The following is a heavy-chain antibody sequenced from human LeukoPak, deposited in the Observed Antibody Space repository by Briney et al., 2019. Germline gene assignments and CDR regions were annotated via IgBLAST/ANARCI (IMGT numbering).Heavy chain of an antibody. Sequence: GGSLRPSCAASGFTFSSYAMHWVRQAPGKGLEWVAVISYDGSNKYYADSVKGRFTISRDNSKNTLYLQMNSLRAEDTAVYYCARGLLYYDFWSGPPPAYFDYWGQGTLVTVSS. CDR2: ISYDGSNK. CDR1: GFTFSSYA. D-gene: IGHD3-3*01. J-gene: IGHJ4*02. CDR3: ARGLLYYDFWSGPPPAYFDY. V-gene: IGHV3-30*04.